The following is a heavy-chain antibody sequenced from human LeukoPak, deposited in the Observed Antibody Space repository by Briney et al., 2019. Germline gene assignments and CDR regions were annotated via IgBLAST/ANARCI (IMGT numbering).Heavy chain of an antibody. D-gene: IGHD1-7*01. CDR2: ISSSSSYI. V-gene: IGHV3-21*01. CDR1: GSTFSSYS. CDR3: AGVALTGTTSPFDY. Sequence: GGSLRLSCAASGSTFSSYSMNWVRQAPGKGLEWVSSISSSSSYIYYADSVKGRFTISRDNAKNSLYLQMNSLRAEDTAVYYCAGVALTGTTSPFDYWGQGTLLTVSS. J-gene: IGHJ4*02.